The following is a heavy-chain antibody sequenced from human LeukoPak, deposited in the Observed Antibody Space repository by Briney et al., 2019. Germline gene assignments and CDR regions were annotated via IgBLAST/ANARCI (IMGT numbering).Heavy chain of an antibody. CDR2: INHSGST. CDR3: ARASRSKYYYYYYMDV. J-gene: IGHJ6*03. CDR1: GGSFSGYY. D-gene: IGHD2-2*01. V-gene: IGHV4-34*01. Sequence: SETLSLTCTVSGGSFSGYYWSWIRQPPGKGLEWIGEINHSGSTNYNPSLKSRVTISVDTSKNQFSLKLSSVTAADTAVYYCARASRSKYYYYYYMDVWGKGTTVTVSS.